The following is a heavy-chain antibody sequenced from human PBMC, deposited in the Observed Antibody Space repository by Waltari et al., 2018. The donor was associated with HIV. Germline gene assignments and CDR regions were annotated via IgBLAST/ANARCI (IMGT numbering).Heavy chain of an antibody. V-gene: IGHV4-39*01. CDR2: IYYGGST. CDR3: ARHDPGTYYYFDY. J-gene: IGHJ4*02. Sequence: QLQLQESGPGLVKPSETLSLTCSVSGGSRQRYSWGWIRQPPGKGLEWIGSIYYGGSTFYNSSLKSRLTISVDTSKNQFSLKLSSVTAADTAVYYCARHDPGTYYYFDYWGQGTLVTVSS. CDR1: GGSRQRYS. D-gene: IGHD3-10*01.